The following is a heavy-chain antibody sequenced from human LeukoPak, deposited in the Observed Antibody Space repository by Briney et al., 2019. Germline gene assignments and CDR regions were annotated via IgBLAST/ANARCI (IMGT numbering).Heavy chain of an antibody. CDR1: GASIGTSS. Sequence: PSETLSLTCTVSGASIGTSSWGWVRQPAGKGLEWIGRISTIGSTNYNPSLNSRVTISIDTSKNQFSLKLSSVTAADTAVYYCARDGCGGSCFHYYYYYMDVWGKGTTVTISS. CDR2: ISTIGST. V-gene: IGHV4-4*07. CDR3: ARDGCGGSCFHYYYYYMDV. J-gene: IGHJ6*03. D-gene: IGHD2-15*01.